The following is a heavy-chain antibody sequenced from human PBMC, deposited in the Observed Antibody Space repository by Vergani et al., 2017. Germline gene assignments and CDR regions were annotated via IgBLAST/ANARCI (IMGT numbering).Heavy chain of an antibody. CDR3: AGDSWTWDDSSGYYLSGAFDI. J-gene: IGHJ3*02. Sequence: QVQLVESGGGVVQPGRSLRLSCAASGFTFSSYAMHWVRQAPGKGLEWVAVISYDGSNKYYADSVKGRFTISRDNSKNTLYLQMNSLRAEDTAVYYCAGDSWTWDDSSGYYLSGAFDIWGQGTMVTVSS. CDR2: ISYDGSNK. V-gene: IGHV3-30-3*01. CDR1: GFTFSSYA. D-gene: IGHD3-22*01.